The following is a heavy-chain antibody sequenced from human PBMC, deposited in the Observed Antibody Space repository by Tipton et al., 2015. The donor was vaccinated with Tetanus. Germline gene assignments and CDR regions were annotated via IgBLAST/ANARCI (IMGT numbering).Heavy chain of an antibody. D-gene: IGHD3-10*01. CDR3: ARAPNSGTSPYFYHYMDV. J-gene: IGHJ6*03. Sequence: SLRLSCAASGFSFGTYAMHWVRQAPGKGPEWVAVMSYDGGNKYYADSVKGRFTISRDNFKNTLYLQMSSLRTEDTAVYFCARAPNSGTSPYFYHYMDVWGKGTTVTVSS. V-gene: IGHV3-30-3*01. CDR2: MSYDGGNK. CDR1: GFSFGTYA.